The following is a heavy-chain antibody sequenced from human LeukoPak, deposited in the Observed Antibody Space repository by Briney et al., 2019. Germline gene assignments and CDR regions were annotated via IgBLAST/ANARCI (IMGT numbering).Heavy chain of an antibody. J-gene: IGHJ4*02. CDR3: AKGYSSSSGVDY. V-gene: IGHV3-43*01. D-gene: IGHD6-6*01. CDR2: ISWDGGST. CDR1: GFTFDDYT. Sequence: GGSLRLSCAASGFTFDDYTMHWVRQAPGKGLEWVSLISWDGGSTYYADSVKGRFTISRDNSENSLYLQMNSLRTEDTALYYCAKGYSSSSGVDYWGQGTLVTVSS.